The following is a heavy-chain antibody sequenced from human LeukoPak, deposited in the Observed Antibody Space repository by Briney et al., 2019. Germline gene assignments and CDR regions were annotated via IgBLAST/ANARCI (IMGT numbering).Heavy chain of an antibody. CDR1: GFTFSSYW. CDR2: IKQDGSEK. D-gene: IGHD3-22*01. J-gene: IGHJ3*02. CDR3: ARVVVAVYYYDSSGYYDAFDI. V-gene: IGHV3-7*01. Sequence: PGRSLRLSCAASGFTFSSYWMSWVRQAPGKGLEWVPNIKQDGSEKYYVDSVKGRFTISRDNAKNSLYLQMNSLRAEDTAVYYCARVVVAVYYYDSSGYYDAFDIWGQGTMVTVSS.